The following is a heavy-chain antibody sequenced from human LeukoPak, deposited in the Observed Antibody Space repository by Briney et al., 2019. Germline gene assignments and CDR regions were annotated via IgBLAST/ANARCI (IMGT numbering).Heavy chain of an antibody. CDR1: GFTFNGYA. CDR2: ISDSGDNT. Sequence: GGSLRLSCAASGFTFNGYAMNWVRQAPGKGLEWVSAISDSGDNTYYADSVRGRFTISRDNSMNTLYLQMNTLRAEDTAVYYCAKDQNVRFLEWLPDYWGQGTLVTVSS. V-gene: IGHV3-23*01. D-gene: IGHD3-3*01. J-gene: IGHJ4*02. CDR3: AKDQNVRFLEWLPDY.